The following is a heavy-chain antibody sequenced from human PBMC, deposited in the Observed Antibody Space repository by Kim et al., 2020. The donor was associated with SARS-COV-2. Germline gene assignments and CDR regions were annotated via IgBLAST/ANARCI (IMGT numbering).Heavy chain of an antibody. CDR3: ARGGVDFWSGYYGNYYYYYMDV. D-gene: IGHD3-3*01. Sequence: GGSLRLSCAASGFTVSSNYMSWVRQAPGKGLEWVSVIYSGGSTYYADSVKGRFTISRDNSKNTLYLQMNSLRAEDTAVYYCARGGVDFWSGYYGNYYYYYMDVWGKGTTVTVSS. CDR2: IYSGGST. V-gene: IGHV3-53*01. CDR1: GFTVSSNY. J-gene: IGHJ6*03.